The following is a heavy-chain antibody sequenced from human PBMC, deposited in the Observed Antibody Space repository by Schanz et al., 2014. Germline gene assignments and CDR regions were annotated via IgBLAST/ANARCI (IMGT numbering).Heavy chain of an antibody. CDR1: RFTVTNAW. CDR3: AKGRFGELSAFDI. Sequence: EAHLVESGGGLVKPGGSLTLSCAASRFTVTNAWMSWVRQAPGKGLEWVSAISGRDGSTYYADSVKGRFTISRDNAKNSVFLQMNSLRAEDTAVYYCAKGRFGELSAFDIWGQGTMVTVSS. D-gene: IGHD3-10*01. CDR2: ISGRDGST. V-gene: IGHV3-23*04. J-gene: IGHJ3*02.